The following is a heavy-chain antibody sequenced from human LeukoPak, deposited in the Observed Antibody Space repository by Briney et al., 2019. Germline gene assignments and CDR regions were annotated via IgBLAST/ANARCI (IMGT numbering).Heavy chain of an antibody. CDR3: ARDHDSGSAVYYYYYMDV. Sequence: PSETLSLTCTVSGGSISSYYWSWIRQPAGKGLEWIGRIYTSGSTNYNPSLKSRVTMSVDTSKNQFSLKLSSVTAADTAVYYCARDHDSGSAVYYYYYMDVWGKGTTVTVSS. CDR2: IYTSGST. CDR1: GGSISSYY. J-gene: IGHJ6*03. V-gene: IGHV4-4*07. D-gene: IGHD1-26*01.